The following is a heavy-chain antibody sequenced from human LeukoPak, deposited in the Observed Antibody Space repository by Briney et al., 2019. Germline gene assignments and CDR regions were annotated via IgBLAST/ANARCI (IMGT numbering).Heavy chain of an antibody. D-gene: IGHD2-2*01. J-gene: IGHJ6*02. CDR3: ARETPYCSSTSCYDEDYYYGMDV. V-gene: IGHV3-74*01. Sequence: GGSLRLSCAASGFTFSSYWMHWVRQAPGKGLVWVSRINSDGSSTRYADSVKGRFTISRDNAKNTLYLQMNSLRAEDTAVYYCARETPYCSSTSCYDEDYYYGMDVWGQGTTVTVSS. CDR1: GFTFSSYW. CDR2: INSDGSST.